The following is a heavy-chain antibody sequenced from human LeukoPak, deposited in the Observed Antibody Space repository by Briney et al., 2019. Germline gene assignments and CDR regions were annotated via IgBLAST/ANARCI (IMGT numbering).Heavy chain of an antibody. Sequence: SETLSLTCTVSGGSISSSGYYWGWIRQPPGKGLEWIGSLYYSGSTYYNPSLKSRVTISVDTSKNQFSLKLSSVAAAGTAVYYCARDGSKFHTSCCSWFDPWAREPWSPSPQ. J-gene: IGHJ5*02. CDR3: ARDGSKFHTSCCSWFDP. CDR1: GGSISSSGYY. CDR2: LYYSGST. D-gene: IGHD2-2*01. V-gene: IGHV4-39*02.